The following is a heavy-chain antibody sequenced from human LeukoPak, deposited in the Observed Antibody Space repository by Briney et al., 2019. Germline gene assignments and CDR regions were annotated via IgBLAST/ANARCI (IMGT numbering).Heavy chain of an antibody. J-gene: IGHJ4*02. Sequence: PSETLSLTCTVSGGSISSNYWSWIRQPPGKGLEWIGYIYYSGSTNSNPSLKSRATISVDTSKNQFSLNLSSVTAADTAVYYCARDRGYGDYLNYLDYWGQGTLVTVSS. CDR2: IYYSGST. CDR1: GGSISSNY. CDR3: ARDRGYGDYLNYLDY. D-gene: IGHD4-17*01. V-gene: IGHV4-59*01.